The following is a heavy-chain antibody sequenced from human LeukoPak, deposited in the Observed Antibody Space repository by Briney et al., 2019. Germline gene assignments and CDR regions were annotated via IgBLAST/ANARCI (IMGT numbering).Heavy chain of an antibody. CDR2: INPNSGDT. J-gene: IGHJ5*02. CDR3: ARDWNVLLWFGEFGWFDP. D-gene: IGHD3-10*01. Sequence: ASVKVSCKASGYTFTGYYMHWVRQAPGQGLEWMGWINPNSGDTNYAQKFQGRVTMTRDTSISTAYMEMSRLRSDDTAVYYCARDWNVLLWFGEFGWFDPWGQGTLVTVSS. CDR1: GYTFTGYY. V-gene: IGHV1-2*02.